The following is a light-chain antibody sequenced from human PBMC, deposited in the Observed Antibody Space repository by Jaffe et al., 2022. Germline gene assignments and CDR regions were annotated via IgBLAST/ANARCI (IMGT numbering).Light chain of an antibody. CDR1: NIGSKS. Sequence: SYVVTQPPSVSVAPGKTARITCGGNNIGSKSVHWYQQKPGQAPFLVIYYDSGRPSGTPERFSGSNSGNTATLTISRVEAGDEADYYCHVWDSSSDHVVFGGGTKLTVL. J-gene: IGLJ2*01. CDR2: YDS. CDR3: HVWDSSSDHVV. V-gene: IGLV3-21*04.